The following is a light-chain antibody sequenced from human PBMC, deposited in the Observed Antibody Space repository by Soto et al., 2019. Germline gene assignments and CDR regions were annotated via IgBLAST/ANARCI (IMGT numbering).Light chain of an antibody. Sequence: SSELTQSPSVSVAPGQTVTITCGGSSIGSKSVHWYQQKPGQAPVLVVYDDSDRRSGIPERFSGSNSGNTATLTITRVEAGDEADYHCQVWDTRSEHYVFGPGTKLTVL. CDR2: DDS. CDR3: QVWDTRSEHYV. CDR1: SIGSKS. J-gene: IGLJ1*01. V-gene: IGLV3-21*02.